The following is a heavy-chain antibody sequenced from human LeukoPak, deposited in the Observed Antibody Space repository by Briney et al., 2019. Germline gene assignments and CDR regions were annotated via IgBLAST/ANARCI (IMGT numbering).Heavy chain of an antibody. CDR3: ARPGIAVAGTDEYFQH. V-gene: IGHV3-48*03. J-gene: IGHJ1*01. CDR1: GFTFSSYE. CDR2: ISSSGSTI. Sequence: GGSLRLSCAASGFTFSSYEMNWVRQAPGKGLEWVSYISSSGSTIYYADSVKGRFTISRDNAKNSLYLQMNSLRAEDTAVYYCARPGIAVAGTDEYFQHWGQGTLVTVSS. D-gene: IGHD6-19*01.